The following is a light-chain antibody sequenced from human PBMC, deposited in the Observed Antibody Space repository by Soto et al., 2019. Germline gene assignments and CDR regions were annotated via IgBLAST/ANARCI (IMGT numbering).Light chain of an antibody. J-gene: IGKJ5*01. CDR2: GAS. CDR1: QSVSSSY. V-gene: IGKV3-20*01. CDR3: QQYGSSPPLT. Sequence: EIVLTQSPGTLSLSPGERASLSVRASQSVSSSYLAWYQQKPGQAPRLLIYGASSRATGIPDRFSGSGSGTDFTLTISRLEPEDFAVYYCQQYGSSPPLTFGQGTRLEIK.